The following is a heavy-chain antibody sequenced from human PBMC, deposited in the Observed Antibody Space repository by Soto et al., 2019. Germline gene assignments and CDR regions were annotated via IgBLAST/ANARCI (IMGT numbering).Heavy chain of an antibody. CDR2: IFSNDEA. CDR1: GFSLSNSLMG. Sequence: QVTLKESGPVLVKPAETLTLTCTVSGFSLSNSLMGVSWIRQPPGRALEWLAHIFSNDEASYSTSLKSRLSIAKDTAKSQFVFTMTHMDPAKTGKYYCARIEGSRGLDPWGQATLVTVSS. J-gene: IGHJ5*02. V-gene: IGHV2-26*01. CDR3: ARIEGSRGLDP. D-gene: IGHD6-13*01.